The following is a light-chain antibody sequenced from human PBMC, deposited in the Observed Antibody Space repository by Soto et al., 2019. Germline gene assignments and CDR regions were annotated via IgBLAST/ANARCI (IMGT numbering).Light chain of an antibody. CDR3: QAWGSNTLV. CDR2: END. V-gene: IGLV3-1*01. J-gene: IGLJ2*01. CDR1: KLGDRH. Sequence: SYELTQPPSVSVSPGQTASIACSGDKLGDRHVCWYQKRSGQSPVLVIYENDKRPSGIPGRFSGSNSGDTATLTISGTQSMDDADYYCQAWGSNTLVFGGGTKLTVL.